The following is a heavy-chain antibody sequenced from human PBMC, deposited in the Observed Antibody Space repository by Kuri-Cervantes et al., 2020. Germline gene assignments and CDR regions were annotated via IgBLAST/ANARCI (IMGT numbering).Heavy chain of an antibody. D-gene: IGHD6-19*01. CDR1: GYTLTELS. J-gene: IGHJ6*03. Sequence: ASVKVSCKVSGYTLTELSMHWVRQAPGKGLEWMGGFDPEDGETIYAQKFQGRVTITTDESTSTAYMELSSLRSEDTAVYYCARGEAGSFPGDYYYYYMDVWGKGTTVTVSS. CDR3: ARGEAGSFPGDYYYYYMDV. CDR2: FDPEDGET. V-gene: IGHV1-24*01.